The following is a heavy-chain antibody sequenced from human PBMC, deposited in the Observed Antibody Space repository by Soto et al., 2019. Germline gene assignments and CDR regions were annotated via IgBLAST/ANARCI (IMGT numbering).Heavy chain of an antibody. CDR2: INSDGSST. CDR3: ARDQGKSSGWYYPYYGMDV. CDR1: GFTFSSYW. D-gene: IGHD6-19*01. Sequence: EVQLVESGGGLVQPGGSLRLSCAASGFTFSSYWMHWVRQAPGKGLVWVSRINSDGSSTSYADSVKGRFTISRDNAKNTLYLQMNSLRAEDTAVYYCARDQGKSSGWYYPYYGMDVWGQGTTVTVSS. J-gene: IGHJ6*02. V-gene: IGHV3-74*01.